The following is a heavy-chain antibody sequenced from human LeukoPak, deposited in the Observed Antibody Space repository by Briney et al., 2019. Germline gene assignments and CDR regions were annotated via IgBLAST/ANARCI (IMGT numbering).Heavy chain of an antibody. J-gene: IGHJ6*03. Sequence: PSETLSLTCTVSGGSISSYYWNWIRQPPGKGLEWIGYIYYSGSTNYNPSHKSRVTISVDTSKNQSSLKLSSVTAADTAVYYCARGCYDFWSGYLYYYYYMDVWGKGTTVTVSS. CDR3: ARGCYDFWSGYLYYYYYMDV. V-gene: IGHV4-59*01. CDR2: IYYSGST. CDR1: GGSISSYY. D-gene: IGHD3-3*01.